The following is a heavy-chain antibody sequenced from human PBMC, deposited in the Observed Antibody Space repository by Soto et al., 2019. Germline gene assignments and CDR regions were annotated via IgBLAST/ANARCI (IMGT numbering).Heavy chain of an antibody. D-gene: IGHD1-26*01. J-gene: IGHJ6*02. CDR3: ARGAVGATTEDYYYGMDV. CDR1: GYTFTGYY. Sequence: SVKVSCKASGYTFTGYYIHWVRQAPGQGLEWMGGIIPIFGTANYAQKFQGRVTITADESMSTAYMELSSLRSEDTAVYYCARGAVGATTEDYYYGMDVWGQGTTVTVSS. V-gene: IGHV1-69*13. CDR2: IIPIFGTA.